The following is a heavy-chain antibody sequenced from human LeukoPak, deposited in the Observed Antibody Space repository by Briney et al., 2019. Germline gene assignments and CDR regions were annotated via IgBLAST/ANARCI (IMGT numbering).Heavy chain of an antibody. CDR1: GFTFSSYA. CDR3: AREDGDEYSSSWYFDY. J-gene: IGHJ4*02. D-gene: IGHD6-6*01. CDR2: IYSGGST. Sequence: SGGSLRLSCAASGFTFSSYAMHWVRQAPGKGLEWVSVIYSGGSTYYADSVKGRFTISRDNSKNTLYLQMNSLRAEDTAVYYCAREDGDEYSSSWYFDYWGQGTLVTVSS. V-gene: IGHV3-53*01.